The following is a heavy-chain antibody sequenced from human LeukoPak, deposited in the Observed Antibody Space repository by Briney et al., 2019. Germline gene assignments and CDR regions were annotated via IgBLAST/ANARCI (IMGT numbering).Heavy chain of an antibody. CDR3: AKAQHCSGGSCYRD. V-gene: IGHV3-23*01. J-gene: IGHJ4*02. Sequence: GGSLRLSCAASGFTFSSYAMTWVRQAPGKGLEWVSTITGSDDRTYYADSVKGRFTISRDNSKNTLYLQMNSLRAEDTAVYYCAKAQHCSGGSCYRDWGQGTLVTVSS. CDR1: GFTFSSYA. CDR2: ITGSDDRT. D-gene: IGHD2-15*01.